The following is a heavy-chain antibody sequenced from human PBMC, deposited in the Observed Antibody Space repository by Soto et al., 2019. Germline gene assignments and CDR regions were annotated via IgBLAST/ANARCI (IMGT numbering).Heavy chain of an antibody. CDR1: GFTFSSYA. Sequence: EVQLLESGGGLVQPGGSLRLSCAASGFTFSSYAMSWVRQAPGKGLEWVSAISGSGGSTYYADSVKGRFTISRDNSKNTLYLQMNSRRAEDTAVYYGAKEDAQPHDYYDGMDVWGQGTTVTVSS. J-gene: IGHJ6*02. V-gene: IGHV3-23*01. CDR3: AKEDAQPHDYYDGMDV. D-gene: IGHD2-2*01. CDR2: ISGSGGST.